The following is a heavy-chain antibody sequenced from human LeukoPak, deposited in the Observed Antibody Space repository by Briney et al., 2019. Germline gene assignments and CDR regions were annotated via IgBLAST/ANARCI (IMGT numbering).Heavy chain of an antibody. J-gene: IGHJ3*02. D-gene: IGHD3-22*01. V-gene: IGHV4-59*08. CDR1: GGSISSYY. Sequence: SETLSLTCTVSGGSISSYYWSWIRQPPGKGLEWIGYIYYSGSTNYNPSLKSRVTISVDTSKNQFSLKLSSVTAADTAVYYCARREDYYDSSGSRAFDIWGQGTMVTVSS. CDR3: ARREDYYDSSGSRAFDI. CDR2: IYYSGST.